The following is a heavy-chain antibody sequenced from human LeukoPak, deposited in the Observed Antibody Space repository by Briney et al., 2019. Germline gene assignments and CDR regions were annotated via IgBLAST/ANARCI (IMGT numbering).Heavy chain of an antibody. J-gene: IGHJ4*02. V-gene: IGHV3-21*01. CDR2: ISSRSSYI. CDR3: ARARREYCSGGSCYSSDFDY. CDR1: GFTFSSYS. Sequence: PGGSLRLSCAGSGFTFSSYSMNWVRQAPGKGLEWVSSISSRSSYIYYADSVKGRFTLSRDNAKNSLYLQMNSLRAEDTAVYYCARARREYCSGGSCYSSDFDYWGQETLVTVSS. D-gene: IGHD2-15*01.